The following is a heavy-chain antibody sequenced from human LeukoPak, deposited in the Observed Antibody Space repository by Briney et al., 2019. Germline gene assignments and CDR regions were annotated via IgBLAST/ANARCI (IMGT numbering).Heavy chain of an antibody. V-gene: IGHV3-23*01. CDR2: ISGSGGST. Sequence: GGSLRLSCAASGFTFSSSAMSWVRQVPGKGLEWVSAISGSGGSTYYADSVKGRFTISRDNSKNTLYLQMNSLRAGDTAVYYCATRSGWFIWGQGTLVTVSS. D-gene: IGHD6-19*01. J-gene: IGHJ4*02. CDR3: ATRSGWFI. CDR1: GFTFSSSA.